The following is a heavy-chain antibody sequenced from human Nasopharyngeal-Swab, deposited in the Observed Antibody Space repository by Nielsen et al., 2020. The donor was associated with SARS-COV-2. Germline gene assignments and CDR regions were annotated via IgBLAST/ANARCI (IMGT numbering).Heavy chain of an antibody. CDR3: AREYCSGGSCYGNYGMDV. J-gene: IGHJ6*02. Sequence: SVKVTCNASGGTICSYAISWVRHAAGQGLEWMGRIILILGIANYAQKFQGRVTITADKSTSTAYMELSSLRSEDTAVYYCAREYCSGGSCYGNYGMDVWGQGTTVTVSS. V-gene: IGHV1-69*04. D-gene: IGHD2-15*01. CDR2: IILILGIA. CDR1: GGTICSYA.